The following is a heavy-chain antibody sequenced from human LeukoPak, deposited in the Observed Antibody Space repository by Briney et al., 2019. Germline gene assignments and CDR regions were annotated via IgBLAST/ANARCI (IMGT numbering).Heavy chain of an antibody. J-gene: IGHJ4*02. CDR3: ARGHLYYDYVWGRWNPFSAGGLYFDY. V-gene: IGHV4-39*01. CDR2: IYYSGST. D-gene: IGHD3-16*01. CDR1: GGSISSSSYY. Sequence: SETLSLTCTVSGGSISSSSYYWGWIRQPPGKGLEWIGSIYYSGSTYYNPSLKSRVTISVDTSKNQFSLKLSSVTAADTAVYYCARGHLYYDYVWGRWNPFSAGGLYFDYWGQGTLVTVSS.